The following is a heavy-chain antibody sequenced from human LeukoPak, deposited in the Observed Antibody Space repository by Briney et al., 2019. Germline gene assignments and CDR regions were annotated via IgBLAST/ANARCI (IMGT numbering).Heavy chain of an antibody. CDR1: GYNFNIFG. D-gene: IGHD4-17*01. V-gene: IGHV1-18*01. CDR2: ISGHNGNT. CDR3: AREEGLDFMITVTTMDH. J-gene: IGHJ4*02. Sequence: ASVKVSCKASGYNFNIFGISWVRQAAGQGLEWMAWISGHNGNTKYAQKFQGRVTMTTDTSTRTAYMELRSLTSDDTAVYYCAREEGLDFMITVTTMDHWGQGTLVTVSS.